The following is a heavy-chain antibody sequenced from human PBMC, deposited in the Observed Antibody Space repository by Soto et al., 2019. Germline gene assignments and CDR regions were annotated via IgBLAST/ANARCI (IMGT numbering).Heavy chain of an antibody. Sequence: GSLGLSGSASGFTFSSYGMHWVRQAPGKGLEWVAVISYDGSNKYYADSVKGRFTISRDNSKNTLYLQMNRLRAEDTAVYYCAKAGSELRFLECLSWFDPWGQGTLVTVYS. J-gene: IGHJ5*02. V-gene: IGHV3-30*18. CDR2: ISYDGSNK. CDR1: GFTFSSYG. CDR3: AKAGSELRFLECLSWFDP. D-gene: IGHD3-3*01.